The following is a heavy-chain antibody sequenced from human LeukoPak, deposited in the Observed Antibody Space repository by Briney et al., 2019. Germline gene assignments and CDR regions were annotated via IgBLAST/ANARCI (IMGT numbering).Heavy chain of an antibody. CDR2: ISYDGSNK. CDR3: ATDFV. V-gene: IGHV3-30-3*01. CDR1: GFTFSSYA. J-gene: IGHJ3*01. Sequence: GGSLRLSCAASGFTFSSYAMHWVRQAPGKGLEWVAVISYDGSNKYYADSVKGRFTISRDNSKNTLYLQMNSLRAEDTAVYYCATDFVWGQGTMVTVSS.